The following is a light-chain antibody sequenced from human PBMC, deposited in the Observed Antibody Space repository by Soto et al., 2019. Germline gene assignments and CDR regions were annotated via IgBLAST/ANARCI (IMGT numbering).Light chain of an antibody. Sequence: QSVLTQPASVSGSPGQSVTISCSGSSSDVGAYNYVSWYQRHPGKAPKLMIYDVTNRPSGVSNRFSGSKSGNMASLTISGLQAEDEADYFCSSYTSSSTVVFGGGTKLTVL. CDR1: SSDVGAYNY. CDR3: SSYTSSSTVV. J-gene: IGLJ3*02. V-gene: IGLV2-14*01. CDR2: DVT.